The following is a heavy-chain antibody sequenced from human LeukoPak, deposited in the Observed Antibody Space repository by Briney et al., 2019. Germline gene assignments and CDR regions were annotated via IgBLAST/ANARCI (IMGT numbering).Heavy chain of an antibody. CDR2: IRYDGSNK. Sequence: GGSLRLSCAASGFTFSSYGMHWVRQAPGKGLEWVAFIRYDGSNKYYADSVKGRLTISRDNSKNTLYLQMNSLRAEDTAVYYCAKKGRGGENYFDYWGQGTLVTVSS. V-gene: IGHV3-30*02. CDR3: AKKGRGGENYFDY. CDR1: GFTFSSYG. J-gene: IGHJ4*02. D-gene: IGHD2-21*01.